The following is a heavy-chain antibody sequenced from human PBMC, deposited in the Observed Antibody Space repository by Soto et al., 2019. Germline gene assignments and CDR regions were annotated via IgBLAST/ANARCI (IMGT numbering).Heavy chain of an antibody. CDR3: AKQAYYDSSGSTYGMDV. V-gene: IGHV4-39*01. D-gene: IGHD3-22*01. J-gene: IGHJ6*02. Sequence: PSETLSLTCTVSGGSISSSSYYWGWIRQPPGKGLEWIGSIYYSGSTYYNPSLKSRVTISVDTSKNQFSLKLSSVTAADTAVYYCAKQAYYDSSGSTYGMDVWGQGTTVIVSS. CDR2: IYYSGST. CDR1: GGSISSSSYY.